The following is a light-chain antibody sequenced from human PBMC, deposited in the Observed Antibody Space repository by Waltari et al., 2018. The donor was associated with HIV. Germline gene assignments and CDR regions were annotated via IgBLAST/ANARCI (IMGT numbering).Light chain of an antibody. CDR1: SSNIGKNY. J-gene: IGLJ2*01. CDR3: ETWDSSLSAGV. Sequence: SVLTQPPSVSAAPGQRVTISCSGSSSNIGKNYVSWYQQVPRTAPKLPIHENTKRPSGIPDRFSGSKSGTSATLGITGLQTGDEADYYCETWDSSLSAGVFGGGTKVTVL. CDR2: ENT. V-gene: IGLV1-51*02.